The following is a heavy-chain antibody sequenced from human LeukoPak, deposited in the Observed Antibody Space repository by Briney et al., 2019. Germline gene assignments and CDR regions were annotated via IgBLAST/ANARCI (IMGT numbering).Heavy chain of an antibody. D-gene: IGHD6-13*01. CDR1: GYTFTSYG. V-gene: IGHV1-46*01. J-gene: IGHJ4*02. Sequence: ASVKVSCKASGYTFTSYGISWVRQAPGQGLEWMGIINPSGGSTSYAQKFQGRVTMTRDMSTSTVYMELSSLRSEDTAVYYCARDLAIAAAGTGYFDYWGQGTLVTVSS. CDR3: ARDLAIAAAGTGYFDY. CDR2: INPSGGST.